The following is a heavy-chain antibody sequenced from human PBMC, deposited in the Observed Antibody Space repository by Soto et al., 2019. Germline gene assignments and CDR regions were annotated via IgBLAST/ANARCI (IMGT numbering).Heavy chain of an antibody. J-gene: IGHJ4*02. CDR1: GFTFSSYE. CDR3: ARSPNWNWLYFDY. Sequence: GGSLRLSCAASGFTFSSYEMNWVRQAPGKGLEWVSYISSSGSTIYYADSVKGRFTISRDKAKNSLYLQMNSLRAEDTAVYYCARSPNWNWLYFDYWGQGTLVTVYS. CDR2: ISSSGSTI. D-gene: IGHD1-1*01. V-gene: IGHV3-48*03.